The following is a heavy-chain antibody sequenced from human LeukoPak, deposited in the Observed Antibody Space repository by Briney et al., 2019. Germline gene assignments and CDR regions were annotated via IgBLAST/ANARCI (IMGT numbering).Heavy chain of an antibody. J-gene: IGHJ4*02. D-gene: IGHD3-22*01. V-gene: IGHV4-38-2*01. CDR2: IYHSGST. CDR3: ARNDSSGYFDY. Sequence: SETLSLTCAVSDSSISSTSYWGWIRQPPGKGLEWIGSIYHSGSTVYNPSLKSRVTISVDTSKKQFSLKLTSVTAADTAVYYCARNDSSGYFDYWGQGTLVTVSS. CDR1: DSSISSTSY.